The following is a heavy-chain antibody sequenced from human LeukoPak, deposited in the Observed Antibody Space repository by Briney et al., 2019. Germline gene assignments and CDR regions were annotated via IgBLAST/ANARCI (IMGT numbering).Heavy chain of an antibody. D-gene: IGHD5-24*01. CDR2: IKHDGSEK. CDR1: GFTFSNYW. V-gene: IGHV3-7*01. Sequence: GGSLRLSCAASGFTFSNYWMSWVRQAPGKGLEWVANIKHDGSEKFYVDSVRGRFTISRDSAKNSLYFQMSSLRAEDTAVYYCARDADLGTTITGGSDIWGQGTMVTVSS. CDR3: ARDADLGTTITGGSDI. J-gene: IGHJ3*02.